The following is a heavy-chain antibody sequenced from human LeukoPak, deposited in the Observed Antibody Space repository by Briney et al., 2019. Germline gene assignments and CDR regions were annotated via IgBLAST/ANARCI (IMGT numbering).Heavy chain of an antibody. Sequence: SETLSLTCTVSGGSISSYYWSWIRQPPGKGLEWIGHIHYSGNTNYNPSLKSRVTISIDTSKNQFSLKLTSVTAADTAVYYCARADVLYQLLSGLDPWGQGTLVTVSS. V-gene: IGHV4-59*08. CDR3: ARADVLYQLLSGLDP. J-gene: IGHJ5*02. D-gene: IGHD2-2*01. CDR1: GGSISSYY. CDR2: IHYSGNT.